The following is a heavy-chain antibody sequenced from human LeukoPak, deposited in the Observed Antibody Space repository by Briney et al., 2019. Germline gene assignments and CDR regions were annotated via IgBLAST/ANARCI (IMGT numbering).Heavy chain of an antibody. J-gene: IGHJ5*02. D-gene: IGHD3-10*01. V-gene: IGHV4-61*01. CDR1: GYSISSGYY. CDR3: ARGGYYGSGNDFRFDP. Sequence: SETLSLTCSVSGYSISSGYYWDWIRQPPGKGLEWIGYIYYTGSTNYNASLKSRVTISVDTSKNQFSLKLNSVTAADTAVYYCARGGYYGSGNDFRFDPWGQGTLVTVSS. CDR2: IYYTGST.